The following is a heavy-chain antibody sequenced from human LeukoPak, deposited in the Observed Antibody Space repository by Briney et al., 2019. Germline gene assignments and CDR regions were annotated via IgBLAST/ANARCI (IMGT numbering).Heavy chain of an antibody. CDR3: ATRGYSFSDAFDI. V-gene: IGHV1-8*01. Sequence: ASVKVSCKASGYTFTSYDINWVRQATGQGLEWMGWMNPNSGNTGYAQKLQGRVTMTRNTSISTAYMELSSLRSEDTAVYYRATRGYSFSDAFDIWGQGTMVTVSS. CDR1: GYTFTSYD. J-gene: IGHJ3*02. D-gene: IGHD5-18*01. CDR2: MNPNSGNT.